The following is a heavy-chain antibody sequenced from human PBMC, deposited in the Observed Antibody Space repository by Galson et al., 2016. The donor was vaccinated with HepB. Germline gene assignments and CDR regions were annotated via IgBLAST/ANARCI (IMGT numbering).Heavy chain of an antibody. J-gene: IGHJ6*02. V-gene: IGHV1-3*01. CDR1: GYTFRNYA. CDR2: INAGNGKT. CDR3: SREMSDYDSSGYPSVGMDV. D-gene: IGHD3-22*01. Sequence: SVKVSCKASGYTFRNYAMHWVRQAPGQRLEWMAWINAGNGKTKSSERFQGRVTITRDTSASTAYMEMISLRSEDTAVYYCSREMSDYDSSGYPSVGMDVWGQGTAVTVSS.